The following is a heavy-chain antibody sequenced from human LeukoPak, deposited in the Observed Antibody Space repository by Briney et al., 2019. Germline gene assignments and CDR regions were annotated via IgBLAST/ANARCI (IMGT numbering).Heavy chain of an antibody. CDR2: ISGSGDNT. CDR1: GFTFSSYA. D-gene: IGHD6-13*01. CDR3: AKVSWANYFDY. Sequence: PGGSLRLSCAVSGFTFSSYAMSWVRQAPGKGLEWVSTISGSGDNTYSADSVRGRFTISRDISKNTLYLQMNSLRAEDTAIYYCAKVSWANYFDYWGQGTLVTVSS. V-gene: IGHV3-23*01. J-gene: IGHJ4*02.